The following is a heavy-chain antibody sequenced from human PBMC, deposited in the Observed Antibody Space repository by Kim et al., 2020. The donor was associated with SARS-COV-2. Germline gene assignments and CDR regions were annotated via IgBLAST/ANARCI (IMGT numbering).Heavy chain of an antibody. CDR2: ISSSGSTI. V-gene: IGHV3-48*03. CDR1: GFTFSSYE. CDR3: ARGVAAAGTEADFYYYYGMDV. D-gene: IGHD6-13*01. J-gene: IGHJ6*02. Sequence: GGSLRLSCAASGFTFSSYEMNWVRQAPGKGLEWVSYISSSGSTIYYADSVKGRFTISRDNAKNSLYLQMNSLRAEDTAVYYCARGVAAAGTEADFYYYYGMDVWGQGTTVTVSS.